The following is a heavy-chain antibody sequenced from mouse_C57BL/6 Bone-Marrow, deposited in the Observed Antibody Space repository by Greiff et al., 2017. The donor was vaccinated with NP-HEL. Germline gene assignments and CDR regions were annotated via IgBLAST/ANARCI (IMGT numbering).Heavy chain of an antibody. CDR1: GFSLTSYG. CDR2: IWGGGST. D-gene: IGHD2-2*01. Sequence: VKLVESGPGLVAPSQSLSITCTVSGFSLTSYGVDWVRQPPGKGLEWLGVIWGGGSTNYNSALMSRLSISKDNSKSQVFLKMNRLQTDDTAMYYCAITMVTTKDAMDYWGQGTSVTVSS. CDR3: AITMVTTKDAMDY. J-gene: IGHJ4*01. V-gene: IGHV2-9*01.